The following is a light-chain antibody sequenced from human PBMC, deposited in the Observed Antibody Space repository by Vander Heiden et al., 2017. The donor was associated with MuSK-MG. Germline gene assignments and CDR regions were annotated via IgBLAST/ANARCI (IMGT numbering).Light chain of an antibody. CDR1: QSVSTRY. CDR2: GTS. V-gene: IGKV3-20*01. Sequence: SPGTLSLSPGETATLSCRASQSVSTRYVAWYQQKPGQAPRLLIYGTSSRATGLPDRFSGSGSGTDFTLSISRLEPEDFAVYYCQHDGNSLFTFGPGTKVDIK. J-gene: IGKJ3*01. CDR3: QHDGNSLFT.